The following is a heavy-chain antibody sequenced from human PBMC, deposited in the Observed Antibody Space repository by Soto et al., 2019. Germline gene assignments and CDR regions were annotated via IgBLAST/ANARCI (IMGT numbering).Heavy chain of an antibody. CDR1: GYTFTSYD. J-gene: IGHJ4*02. CDR2: MNPNSGNT. CDR3: ETEGIAVAGTREDY. D-gene: IGHD6-19*01. V-gene: IGHV1-8*01. Sequence: QVQMVQSGAEVKKPVASVKVSCKASGYTFTSYDINWVRQATGQGLEWMGWMNPNSGNTGYAQKFQCRVTMTRNTSISTAYMELSSLRSEDTAVYYCETEGIAVAGTREDYWGQGTLVTVS.